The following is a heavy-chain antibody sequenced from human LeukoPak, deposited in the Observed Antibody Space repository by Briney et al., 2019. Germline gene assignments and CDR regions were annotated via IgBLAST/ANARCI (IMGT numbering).Heavy chain of an antibody. J-gene: IGHJ4*02. CDR3: ARLLAGCPGGRCRAHFDY. D-gene: IGHD2-15*01. V-gene: IGHV4-59*01. CDR1: GDSISSNY. Sequence: PSETLSLTCSVSGDSISSNYLSWMRPPPGKGLEWIGYIYYSGSTNYNPSLKSRATMSVDTSKNQFSLNLSSVTAADTAVYYCARLLAGCPGGRCRAHFDYWGQGTLVTVSS. CDR2: IYYSGST.